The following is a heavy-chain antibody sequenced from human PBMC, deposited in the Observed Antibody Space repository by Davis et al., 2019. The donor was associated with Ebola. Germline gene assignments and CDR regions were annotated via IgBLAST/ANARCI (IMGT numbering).Heavy chain of an antibody. CDR2: ISYDGSNK. CDR3: TRVTGYDKPIDY. CDR1: GFTFSSYG. J-gene: IGHJ4*02. D-gene: IGHD5-12*01. V-gene: IGHV3-30*03. Sequence: PGGSLRLSCAASGFTFSSYGMHWVRQAPGKGLEWVAVISYDGSNKYYADSVKGRFTISRDNSKNTLYLQMNSLRAEDTGIYYCTRVTGYDKPIDYWGQGTLVTVSS.